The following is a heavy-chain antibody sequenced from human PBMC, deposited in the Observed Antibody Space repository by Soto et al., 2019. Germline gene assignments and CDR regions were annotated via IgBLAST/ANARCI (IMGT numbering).Heavy chain of an antibody. CDR3: ARANYDFWSGYHPFDY. D-gene: IGHD3-3*01. CDR1: GGSISSGGYY. CDR2: INHSGST. Sequence: PSETLSLTCTVSGGSISSGGYYWSWVRQQPGKGLEWIGEINHSGSTNYNPSLKSRVTISVDTSKNQFSLKLSSVTAADTAVYYCARANYDFWSGYHPFDYWGQGTLVTVSS. V-gene: IGHV4-31*03. J-gene: IGHJ4*02.